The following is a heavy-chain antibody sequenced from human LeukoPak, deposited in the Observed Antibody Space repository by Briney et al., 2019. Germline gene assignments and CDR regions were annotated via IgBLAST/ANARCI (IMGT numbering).Heavy chain of an antibody. J-gene: IGHJ4*02. CDR2: ISAYYGNT. CDR1: GYTFTSYG. D-gene: IGHD3-10*01. CDR3: ARDRRYYGSGSYSLGTSGY. V-gene: IGHV1-18*04. Sequence: GASVKVSCKASGYTFTSYGISWVRQARGQGLEWMGWISAYYGNTNYAQKLQGRVTMTTDTSTSTAYMELRSLRSDDTAVYYCARDRRYYGSGSYSLGTSGYWGQGTLVTVSS.